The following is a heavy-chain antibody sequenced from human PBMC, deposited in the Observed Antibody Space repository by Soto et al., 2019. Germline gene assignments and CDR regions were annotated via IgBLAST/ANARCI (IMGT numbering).Heavy chain of an antibody. CDR3: ATRFMGATRADDAFDI. CDR1: GYSFTSYW. J-gene: IGHJ3*02. D-gene: IGHD1-26*01. CDR2: IYPGDSDT. V-gene: IGHV5-51*01. Sequence: PGESLKISCKGSGYSFTSYWIGWVRQMPGKGLEWMGIIYPGDSDTRYSPSFQGQVTISADKSISTAYLQWSSLKASDTAMYYCATRFMGATRADDAFDIWGQGTMVTVSS.